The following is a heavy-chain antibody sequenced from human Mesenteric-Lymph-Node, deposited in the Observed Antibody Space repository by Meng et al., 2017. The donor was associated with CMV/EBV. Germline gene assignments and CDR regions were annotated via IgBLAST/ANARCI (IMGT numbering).Heavy chain of an antibody. CDR3: ARVVPLVFNFLNWFDP. CDR2: ISAYNGNT. D-gene: IGHD1-20*01. J-gene: IGHJ5*02. Sequence: SGYTFTSYGISWVRQAPGQGLEWMGWISAYNGNTNYAQKLQGRVTMTTDTSTSTAYMELRSLRSDDTAVYYCARVVPLVFNFLNWFDPWGQGTLVTVSS. CDR1: GYTFTSYG. V-gene: IGHV1-18*01.